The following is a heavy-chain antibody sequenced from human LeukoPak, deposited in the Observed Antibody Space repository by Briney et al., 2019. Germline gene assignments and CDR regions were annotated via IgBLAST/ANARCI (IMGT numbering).Heavy chain of an antibody. CDR3: ARDVEAFDI. Sequence: GSLRLSCAASGFTFSSYAMHWVRQAPGKGLEWVAVISYDGSNKYYADSVKGRFTISRDNSKNTLYLQMNSLRAEDTAVYYCARDVEAFDIWGQGTMVTVSS. J-gene: IGHJ3*02. CDR2: ISYDGSNK. V-gene: IGHV3-30*04. CDR1: GFTFSSYA.